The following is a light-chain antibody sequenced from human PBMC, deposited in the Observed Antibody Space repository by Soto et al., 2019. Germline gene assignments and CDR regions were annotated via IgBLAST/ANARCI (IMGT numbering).Light chain of an antibody. CDR3: SSYTSSSTPV. V-gene: IGLV2-14*01. CDR1: SSDVGGYNY. J-gene: IGLJ2*01. Sequence: QSALTQPASVSGSPGQSITISCTGTSSDVGGYNYVSWDQQHPGKAPKLMIYDVSNRPSGVSNRLSGSKSGNTASLTISGLQAEDEADYYCSSYTSSSTPVFGGGTKVTVL. CDR2: DVS.